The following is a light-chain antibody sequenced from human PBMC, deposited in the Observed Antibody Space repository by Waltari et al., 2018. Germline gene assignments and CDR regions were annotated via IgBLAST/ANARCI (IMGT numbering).Light chain of an antibody. CDR1: RSNIGDYY. J-gene: IGLJ3*02. CDR2: DNC. V-gene: IGLV1-51*01. Sequence: QSVLTQPPSISAAAGQTVTISCSGTRSNIGDYYVSWYQQVPETAPKILIYDNCKRPSGVSARFSGSKSGTSATLVITGLQTGDEADYFCGTWDASLTAWVFGGGTRLSVL. CDR3: GTWDASLTAWV.